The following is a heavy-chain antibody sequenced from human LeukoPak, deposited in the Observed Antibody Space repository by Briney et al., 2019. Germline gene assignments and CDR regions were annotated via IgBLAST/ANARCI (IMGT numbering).Heavy chain of an antibody. CDR3: XXHLNSGIXXFGTMYXFDY. J-gene: IGHJ4*02. D-gene: IGHD3-3*01. CDR2: IYHSGST. Sequence: PSETLSLTCAVSGYSISSGYYWGWIRQPPGKGLEWIGSIYHSGSTYYNPSLKSRVTISVDTSKNQFSLKLSSVTAADTAVYYCXXHLNSGIXXFGTMYXFDYWGQGTLVTVSS. CDR1: GYSISSGYY. V-gene: IGHV4-38-2*01.